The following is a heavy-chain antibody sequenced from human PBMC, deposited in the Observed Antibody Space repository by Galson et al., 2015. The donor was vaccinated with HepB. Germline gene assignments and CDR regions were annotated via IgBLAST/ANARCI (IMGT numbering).Heavy chain of an antibody. D-gene: IGHD6-13*01. CDR3: VRSGDFSGYSSR. CDR1: GGTFSGSA. J-gene: IGHJ4*02. Sequence: SLRLSCAASGGTFSGSAINWVRQASGNGPEWSGHIRSKATNTAALSVPSRKGRFTISRDDSKNLAYLHMRSLKTDDTAVYYCVRSGDFSGYSSRWGQGTLVTVSS. CDR2: IRSKATNTAA. V-gene: IGHV3-73*01.